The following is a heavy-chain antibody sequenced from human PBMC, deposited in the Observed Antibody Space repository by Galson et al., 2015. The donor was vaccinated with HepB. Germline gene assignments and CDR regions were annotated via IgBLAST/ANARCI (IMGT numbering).Heavy chain of an antibody. D-gene: IGHD4-17*01. CDR3: ARDDWSPMTTVTYYFDY. J-gene: IGHJ4*02. CDR2: ISYDGSNK. Sequence: SLRLSCAASGFTFSSYAMHWVRQAPGKGLEWVAVISYDGSNKYYADSVKGRFTISRDNSKNTLYLQMNSLRAEDTAVYYCARDDWSPMTTVTYYFDYWGQGTLVTASS. CDR1: GFTFSSYA. V-gene: IGHV3-30*04.